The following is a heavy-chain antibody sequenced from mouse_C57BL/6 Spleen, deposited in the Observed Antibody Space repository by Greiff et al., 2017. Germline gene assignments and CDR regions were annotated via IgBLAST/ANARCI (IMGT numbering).Heavy chain of an antibody. J-gene: IGHJ1*03. CDR2: IHPNSGST. CDR3: ARSPYYYGSSSGYFDV. Sequence: QVQLQQPGAELVKPGASVKLSCKASGYTFTSYWMHWVKQRPGQGLEWIGMIHPNSGSTNYNEKFKSKATLTVDKSSSTAYMQLSSLTSEDSAVYYCARSPYYYGSSSGYFDVWGTGTTVTVSS. CDR1: GYTFTSYW. V-gene: IGHV1-64*01. D-gene: IGHD1-1*01.